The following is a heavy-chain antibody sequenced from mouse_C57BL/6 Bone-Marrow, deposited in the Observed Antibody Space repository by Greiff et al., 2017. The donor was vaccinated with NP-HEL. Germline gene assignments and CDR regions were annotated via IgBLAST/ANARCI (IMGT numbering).Heavy chain of an antibody. CDR2: ISSGGSYT. J-gene: IGHJ1*03. D-gene: IGHD1-1*01. CDR1: GFTFSSYG. CDR3: ARHPSPCYF. Sequence: EVMLVESGGDLVKPGGSLKLSCAASGFTFSSYGMSWVRQTPDKRLEWVATISSGGSYTYYPDSVKGRFTISRDNAKNTLYLQMSSLKSEDTAMYYCARHPSPCYFWGTGTTVTVSS. V-gene: IGHV5-6*02.